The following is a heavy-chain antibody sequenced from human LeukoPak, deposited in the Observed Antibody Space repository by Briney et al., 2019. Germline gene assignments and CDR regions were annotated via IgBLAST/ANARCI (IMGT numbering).Heavy chain of an antibody. J-gene: IGHJ2*01. CDR1: NYSISSDYY. CDR2: LFHSGTI. CDR3: ARVYYSSSYDYWYFDL. D-gene: IGHD6-13*01. V-gene: IGHV4-38-2*02. Sequence: SETLSLTCTVSNYSISSDYYWGWIRQPPGKGLEWIGSLFHSGTIYYTPSLKSRVTTSVDTSNNRFSLKLMSVTAADTAVYYCARVYYSSSYDYWYFDLWGRGTLVTVSS.